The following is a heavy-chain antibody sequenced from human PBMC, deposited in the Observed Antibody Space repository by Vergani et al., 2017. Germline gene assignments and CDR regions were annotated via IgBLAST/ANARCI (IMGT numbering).Heavy chain of an antibody. CDR2: VHSSGST. D-gene: IGHD2/OR15-2a*01. Sequence: QVQLQESGPGPVKPSQTLSLTCSVSGDSLTSDFFYWTWIRQPAGTRLEWIGRVHSSGSTHYNPSLEGRVSVSMDTAKNEFSLDLQSVTAADTAVYFCASGCASNRCPTRGTFEIWGRGTLVTVSS. CDR1: GDSLTSDFFY. V-gene: IGHV4-61*02. CDR3: ASGCASNRCPTRGTFEI. J-gene: IGHJ3*02.